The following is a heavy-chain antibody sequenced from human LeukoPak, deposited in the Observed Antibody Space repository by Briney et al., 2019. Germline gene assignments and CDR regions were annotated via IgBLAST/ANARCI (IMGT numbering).Heavy chain of an antibody. J-gene: IGHJ4*02. CDR2: ISWNSDII. D-gene: IGHD3-22*01. CDR3: AKDIGPLTYHYDTSGYSGAFDY. CDR1: GFTFDDSG. V-gene: IGHV3-9*01. Sequence: GGSLRLSCAASGFTFDDSGMSWVRQAPGKGLEWVSSISWNSDIIAYADSVKGRFTISRDNAKNSLYLQMNSLKAEDTALYYCAKDIGPLTYHYDTSGYSGAFDYWGQGTLVTVSS.